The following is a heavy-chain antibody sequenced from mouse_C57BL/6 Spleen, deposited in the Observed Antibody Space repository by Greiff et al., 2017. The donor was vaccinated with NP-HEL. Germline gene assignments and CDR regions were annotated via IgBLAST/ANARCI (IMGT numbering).Heavy chain of an antibody. Sequence: QVQLKQSGPELVKPGASVKISCKASGYAFSSSWMNWVKQRPGKGLEWIGRIYPGDGDTNYNGKFKGKATLTADKSSSTAYMQLSSLTSEDSAVYFCARSEVATPYWYFDVWGTGTTVTVSS. CDR2: IYPGDGDT. CDR3: ARSEVATPYWYFDV. J-gene: IGHJ1*03. D-gene: IGHD1-1*01. CDR1: GYAFSSSW. V-gene: IGHV1-82*01.